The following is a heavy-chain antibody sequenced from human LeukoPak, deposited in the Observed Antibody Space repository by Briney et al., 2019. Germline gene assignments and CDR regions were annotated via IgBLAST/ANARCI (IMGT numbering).Heavy chain of an antibody. CDR3: ARHLYYDSSGYYY. Sequence: SETLSLTCTVSGGSTSSYYWSWIRQPPGKGLEWIGYIYYSGSTNYNPSLKSRVTISVDTSKNQFSLKLSSVTAADTAVYYCARHLYYDSSGYYYWGQGTLVTVSS. J-gene: IGHJ4*02. V-gene: IGHV4-59*08. CDR2: IYYSGST. D-gene: IGHD3-22*01. CDR1: GGSTSSYY.